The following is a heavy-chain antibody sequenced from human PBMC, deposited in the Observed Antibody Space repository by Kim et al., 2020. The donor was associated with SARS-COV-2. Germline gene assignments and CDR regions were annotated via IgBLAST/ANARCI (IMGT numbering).Heavy chain of an antibody. CDR1: GFTFTDYW. D-gene: IGHD3-10*01. J-gene: IGHJ4*02. Sequence: GGSLRLSCTTSGFTFTDYWIHWVRQAPGKGLVWVSYVNNDGSSTCYADSVKGRFTISRDNAKNTLYLQMNSLRLEDTAVYYCARGSGSGTNYWGQVTLVT. V-gene: IGHV3-74*01. CDR3: ARGSGSGTNY. CDR2: VNNDGSST.